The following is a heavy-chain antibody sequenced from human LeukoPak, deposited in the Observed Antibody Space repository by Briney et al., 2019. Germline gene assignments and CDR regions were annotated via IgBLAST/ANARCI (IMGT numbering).Heavy chain of an antibody. J-gene: IGHJ6*02. Sequence: SVKVSCKASGYTFTSYYMHWVRQAPGQGLEWMGGIIPIFGTANYAQKFQGRVTITADESTSTAYMELSSLRSEDTAVYYCAKQAVEWLSRRTYYSYGMDVWGQGTTVTVSS. CDR3: AKQAVEWLSRRTYYSYGMDV. D-gene: IGHD3-3*01. CDR1: GYTFTSYY. V-gene: IGHV1-69*13. CDR2: IIPIFGTA.